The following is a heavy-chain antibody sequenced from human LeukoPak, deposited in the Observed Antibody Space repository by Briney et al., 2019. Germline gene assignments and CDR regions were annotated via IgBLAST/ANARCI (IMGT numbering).Heavy chain of an antibody. J-gene: IGHJ4*02. CDR1: GHTFTVYY. Sequence: GASVKVSCKASGHTFTVYYMFRVRQAPGQGLEWMGWINPNSGGTNYAPKFQGRVTMTRDTSISTAYMELSGLTSDDTAVYFCATYYSDTSARDWGQGTLVTVSS. CDR2: INPNSGGT. CDR3: ATYYSDTSARD. V-gene: IGHV1-2*02. D-gene: IGHD3-22*01.